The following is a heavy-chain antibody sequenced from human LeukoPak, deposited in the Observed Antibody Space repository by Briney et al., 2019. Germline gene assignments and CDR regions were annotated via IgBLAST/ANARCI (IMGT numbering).Heavy chain of an antibody. CDR3: AGGSSIAAAGDYYYYGMDV. J-gene: IGHJ6*02. CDR1: GFTFSSYW. D-gene: IGHD6-13*01. Sequence: GGSLRLSCAASGFTFSSYWMSWVRQAPGKGLEWVANIKQDGSEKYYVDSVKGRFTISRDNAKNSLYLQMNSLRAEDTAVYYCAGGSSIAAAGDYYYYGMDVWGQGTTVTISS. CDR2: IKQDGSEK. V-gene: IGHV3-7*01.